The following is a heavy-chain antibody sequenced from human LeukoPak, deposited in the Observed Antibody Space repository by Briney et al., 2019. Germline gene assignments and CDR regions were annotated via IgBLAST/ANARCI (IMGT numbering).Heavy chain of an antibody. V-gene: IGHV3-7*01. CDR2: IKQDGSEK. D-gene: IGHD2/OR15-2a*01. J-gene: IGHJ4*02. CDR1: GFTFSSYW. Sequence: GGSLRLSCAASGFTFSSYWMSWVRQAPGKGLEWVANIKQDGSEKYYVDSVKGRFTISRGNAKNSLYLQMNSLRAEDTAVYYCARDRVLLSTSPLDYWGQGTLVTVSS. CDR3: ARDRVLLSTSPLDY.